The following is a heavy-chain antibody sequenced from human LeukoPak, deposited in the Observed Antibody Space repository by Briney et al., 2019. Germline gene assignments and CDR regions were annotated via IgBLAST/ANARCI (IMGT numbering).Heavy chain of an antibody. CDR2: IRSKAYGGTT. CDR1: GFTFGDYA. V-gene: IGHV3-49*04. D-gene: IGHD3-10*01. J-gene: IGHJ4*02. Sequence: PGRSLRLSCTASGFTFGDYAMSWVRQAPGKGLEWVGFIRSKAYGGTTEYAASVKGRFTISRDDSKSIAYLQMNSLKTEDTAVYYCTRHHYGSGSYTNYWGQGTLVTVSS. CDR3: TRHHYGSGSYTNY.